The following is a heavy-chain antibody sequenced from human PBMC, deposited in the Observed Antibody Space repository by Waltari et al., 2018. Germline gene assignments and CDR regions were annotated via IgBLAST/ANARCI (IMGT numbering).Heavy chain of an antibody. CDR2: ISHNGNT. V-gene: IGHV4-38-2*01. D-gene: IGHD4-17*01. CDR1: DYFISTGYY. CDR3: ARGDYSYFDH. J-gene: IGHJ4*02. Sequence: QVQLQESGPGLVKPSEPLSLTCAVSDYFISTGYYWGWIRQPPGKGLEWVGSISHNGNTYYNSSLNSRVTISLDTSKNHFSLRLSSVTAADTAVYYCARGDYSYFDHWGQGTLVTVSS.